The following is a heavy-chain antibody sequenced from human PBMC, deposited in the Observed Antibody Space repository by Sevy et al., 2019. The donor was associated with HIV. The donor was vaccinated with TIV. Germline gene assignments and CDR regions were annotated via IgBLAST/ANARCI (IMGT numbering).Heavy chain of an antibody. CDR1: GFTPSTYG. V-gene: IGHV3-33*01. CDR2: IGYDGSNK. D-gene: IGHD2-8*01. Sequence: GGSLILSCAASGFTPSTYGMHWVRHAPGKGLEWVAVIGYDGSNKYYADSVKGRFTISRDNSKNTLFLQMDSLRAEDTAVYYCARDPRMYGDYLLAYFDSWGQGTLVTVSS. J-gene: IGHJ4*02. CDR3: ARDPRMYGDYLLAYFDS.